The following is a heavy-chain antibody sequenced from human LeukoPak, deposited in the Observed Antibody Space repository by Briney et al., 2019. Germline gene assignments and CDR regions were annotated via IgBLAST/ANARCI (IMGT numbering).Heavy chain of an antibody. J-gene: IGHJ4*02. CDR2: IYYSGST. Sequence: SETLSLTCTVSGGSISSYYWSWIRQPPGKGLEWIGYIYYSGSTNYNPSLKSRVTISVDTSKNQFSLKLSSVTAADTAVYYCARESRAAAGTPFDYWGQGTLVTVSS. D-gene: IGHD6-13*01. CDR1: GGSISSYY. CDR3: ARESRAAAGTPFDY. V-gene: IGHV4-59*01.